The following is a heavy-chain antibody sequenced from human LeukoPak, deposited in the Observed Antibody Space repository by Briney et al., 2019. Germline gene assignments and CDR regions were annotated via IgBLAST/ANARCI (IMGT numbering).Heavy chain of an antibody. CDR3: AKGGRALTALDY. Sequence: QPGGSLRLSCAASGFTFSSYGMHWVRQAPGKGLEWVAFIRYDGSNKYYADSVKGRFTISRDNSKNTLYLQMNRLSADDTALYYCAKGGRALTALDYWGQGTLVTVSS. CDR2: IRYDGSNK. V-gene: IGHV3-30*02. CDR1: GFTFSSYG. D-gene: IGHD3-16*01. J-gene: IGHJ4*02.